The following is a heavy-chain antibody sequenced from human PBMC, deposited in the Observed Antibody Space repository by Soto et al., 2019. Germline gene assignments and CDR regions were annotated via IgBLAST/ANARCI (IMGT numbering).Heavy chain of an antibody. V-gene: IGHV1-2*02. CDR1: GYTVTGYY. D-gene: IGHD1-1*01. CDR3: AAPEYRRAWTPFDY. Sequence: QVHLVQSGTEVKNPGASVRVSCKVSGYTVTGYYVHWLRQAPGQGLEWMGWIDPRSGATKSAGDFQGRVTMTSDTPTVTMYMELTRLTADDTAVYYCAAPEYRRAWTPFDYWGQGTLVTVTS. CDR2: IDPRSGAT. J-gene: IGHJ4*02.